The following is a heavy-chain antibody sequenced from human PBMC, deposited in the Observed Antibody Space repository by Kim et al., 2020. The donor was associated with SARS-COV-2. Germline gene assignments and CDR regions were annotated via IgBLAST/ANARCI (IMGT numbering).Heavy chain of an antibody. J-gene: IGHJ4*02. CDR1: GYTFTSYD. CDR3: ARGRLYYAILTGRFDY. Sequence: ASVKVSCKASGYTFTSYDINWVRQATGQGLEWMGWMNPNSGNTGYAQKFQGRVTMTRNTSISTAYMELSSLRSEDTAVYYCARGRLYYAILTGRFDYWGQGALVTVSS. V-gene: IGHV1-8*01. D-gene: IGHD3-9*01. CDR2: MNPNSGNT.